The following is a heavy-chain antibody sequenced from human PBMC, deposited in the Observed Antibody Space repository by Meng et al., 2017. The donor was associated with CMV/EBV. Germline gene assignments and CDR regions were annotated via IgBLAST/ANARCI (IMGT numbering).Heavy chain of an antibody. CDR3: ERGGLYYYDSIGHFDY. CDR1: GVSISSFY. CDR2: IYTSGST. D-gene: IGHD3-22*01. J-gene: IGHJ4*02. Sequence: QVPLGSTGRGWVKLSETLDCLSLVSGVSISSFYWGWSRRTAGQGVDWIGRIYTSGSTDYNPSLKSRVTMSVVTSKNQFSLKFSYVTAANAAVYYCERGGLYYYDSIGHFDYWGQGTLVTVSS. V-gene: IGHV4-4*07.